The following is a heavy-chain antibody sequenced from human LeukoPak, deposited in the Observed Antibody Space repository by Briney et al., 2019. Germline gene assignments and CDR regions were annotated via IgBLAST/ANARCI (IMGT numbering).Heavy chain of an antibody. J-gene: IGHJ4*02. V-gene: IGHV7-4-1*02. CDR1: GYTFTSYA. CDR2: INTNTGNP. CDR3: ARAQEGEWDLPGHLDY. D-gene: IGHD1-26*01. Sequence: ASVKVSCKASGYTFTSYAMNWVRQAPGQGLEWMGWINTNTGNPTYAQGFPGRFVFSLDTSVNTTYLQISSLKAEDTAVYYCARAQEGEWDLPGHLDYWGQGTLVTVSS.